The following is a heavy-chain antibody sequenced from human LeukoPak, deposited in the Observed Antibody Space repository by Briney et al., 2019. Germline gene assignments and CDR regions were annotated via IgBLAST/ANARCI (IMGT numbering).Heavy chain of an antibody. CDR1: GYSFTSYW. CDR2: IYPGDSDT. V-gene: IGHV5-51*01. Sequence: GEPLKISCKGSGYSFTSYWIGWVRQMPGKGLEWMGIIYPGDSDTRYSPSFQGQVTISADKSISTAYLQWSSLKASDTAMYYCARGYFDWLSTYYFDYWGQGTLVTVSS. CDR3: ARGYFDWLSTYYFDY. D-gene: IGHD3-9*01. J-gene: IGHJ4*02.